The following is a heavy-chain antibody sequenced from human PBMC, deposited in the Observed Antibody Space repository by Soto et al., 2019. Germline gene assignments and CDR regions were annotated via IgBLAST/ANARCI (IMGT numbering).Heavy chain of an antibody. D-gene: IGHD6-13*01. CDR2: IYYRGTT. V-gene: IGHV4-31*03. CDR1: GGSISTGVWY. J-gene: IGHJ5*01. Sequence: QVQLQESGPGLVKPSQTLSLTCSVSGGSISTGVWYWSWVREHPGKGLEWIGGIYYRGTTSYNPSRGSRVTISRDTSKNQVSLKVNSVTAADTAVYYCARVSAGGTRWFDSWGQGIRVTVSS. CDR3: ARVSAGGTRWFDS.